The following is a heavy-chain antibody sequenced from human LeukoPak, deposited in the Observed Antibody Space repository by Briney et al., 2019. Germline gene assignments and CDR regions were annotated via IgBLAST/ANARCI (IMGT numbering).Heavy chain of an antibody. CDR2: ISYDGSNK. CDR1: GFTFSNYG. D-gene: IGHD2-21*02. CDR3: ARVSGKAVTAETYYFDY. J-gene: IGHJ4*02. Sequence: PGGSLRLFCAPSGFTFSNYGIHWVRQAPGKGLEWVAVISYDGSNKYYADSVKGRFTISRDNSKNTLYLQMNSLRAEDTAVYYCARVSGKAVTAETYYFDYWGQG. V-gene: IGHV3-30*19.